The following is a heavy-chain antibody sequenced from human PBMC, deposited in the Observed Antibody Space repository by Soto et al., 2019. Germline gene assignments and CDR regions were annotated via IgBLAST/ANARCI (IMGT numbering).Heavy chain of an antibody. J-gene: IGHJ4*02. D-gene: IGHD2-2*01. CDR2: INHTGGS. CDR3: AREVGYYSATRRNLYFDY. V-gene: IGHV4-34*01. CDR1: GGSFSGYY. Sequence: PSETLSLTCAVSGGSFSGYYWSWVRQTPGKGLEWIGDINHTGGSNYNPSLKSRVMISVDTAKTQFSLNVTSVTAADTAVYYCAREVGYYSATRRNLYFDYWGPGTLVTVYS.